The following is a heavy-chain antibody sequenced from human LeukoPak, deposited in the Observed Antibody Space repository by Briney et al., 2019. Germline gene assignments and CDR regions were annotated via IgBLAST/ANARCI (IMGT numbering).Heavy chain of an antibody. CDR1: GYTFTSYG. D-gene: IGHD6-19*01. J-gene: IGHJ4*02. Sequence: GASVKVSCKASGYTFTSYGISWVRQAPGQGLEWMGWISAYNGNTNYAQKLQGRVTMTTDTSTSTAYMELRSLRSDDTAVYYCARDPGIAVAGGLFDYWGQGTLVTVSS. CDR3: ARDPGIAVAGGLFDY. V-gene: IGHV1-18*01. CDR2: ISAYNGNT.